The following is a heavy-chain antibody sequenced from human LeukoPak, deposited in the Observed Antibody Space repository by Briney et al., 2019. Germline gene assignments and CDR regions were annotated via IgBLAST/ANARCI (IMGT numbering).Heavy chain of an antibody. CDR3: ARLRPYCSGGSCYLNWFDP. D-gene: IGHD2-15*01. V-gene: IGHV4-39*07. J-gene: IGHJ5*02. Sequence: SETLSLTCTVSGGPISSSSYYWGWIRQPPGKGLEWIGSIYYSGSTYYNPSLKSRVTISVDTSKNQFSLKLSSVTAADTAVYYCARLRPYCSGGSCYLNWFDPWGQGTLVTVSS. CDR1: GGPISSSSYY. CDR2: IYYSGST.